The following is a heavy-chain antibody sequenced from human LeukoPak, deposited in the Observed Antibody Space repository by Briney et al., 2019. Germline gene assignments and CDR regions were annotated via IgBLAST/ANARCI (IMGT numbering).Heavy chain of an antibody. CDR2: IYSGGNT. CDR1: GLTVSSNC. V-gene: IGHV3-53*01. D-gene: IGHD1-26*01. Sequence: GGSLRLSCAASGLTVSSNCMSWVRQAPGKGLEWVSFIYSGGNTYYADSVKGRFTISRDNSKNTVHLQMNSLRAEDTAVYYCARVAGGGSYYFDYWGQGTLVTVSS. J-gene: IGHJ4*02. CDR3: ARVAGGGSYYFDY.